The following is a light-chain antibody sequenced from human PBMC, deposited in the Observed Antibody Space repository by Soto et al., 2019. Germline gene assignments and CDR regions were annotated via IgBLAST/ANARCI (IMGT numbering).Light chain of an antibody. CDR2: TAS. Sequence: DIQLTQSPSFLSASVGDRVTITCRASQGISNYLAWYHQKPGKAPKLLIHTASTLQSGVPSRFSGSGSGTEFTLTISSLQPEDFATYYSQQRHSYPITFGQGTRLEIK. CDR3: QQRHSYPIT. V-gene: IGKV1-9*01. J-gene: IGKJ5*01. CDR1: QGISNY.